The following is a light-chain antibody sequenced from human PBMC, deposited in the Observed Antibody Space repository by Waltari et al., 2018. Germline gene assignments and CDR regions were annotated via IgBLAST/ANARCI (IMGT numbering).Light chain of an antibody. CDR1: ELPRKY. CDR2: EDT. J-gene: IGLJ1*01. CDR3: YSSDTTGRRV. Sequence: SYELTQPPSVSVSPGQTARITCSGHELPRKYAYWFQQKSGQAPRLVIYEDTKRPSGRPARVSGSRSGTVATVTSTGAQVDDEADYDCYSSDTTGRRVFGGGTTVVVL. V-gene: IGLV3-10*01.